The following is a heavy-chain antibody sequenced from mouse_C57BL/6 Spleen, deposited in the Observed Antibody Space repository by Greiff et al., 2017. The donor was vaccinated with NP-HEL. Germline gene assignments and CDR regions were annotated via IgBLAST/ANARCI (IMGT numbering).Heavy chain of an antibody. V-gene: IGHV1-80*01. D-gene: IGHD2-4*01. Sequence: QLQQSGAELVKPGASVKISCKASGYAFSSYWMNWVKQRPGKGLEWIGQIYPGDGDTNYNGKFKGKATLTADKSSSTAYMQLSSLTSEDSAVYFCARRGDYDGRGFAYWGQGTLVTVSA. CDR1: GYAFSSYW. J-gene: IGHJ3*01. CDR3: ARRGDYDGRGFAY. CDR2: IYPGDGDT.